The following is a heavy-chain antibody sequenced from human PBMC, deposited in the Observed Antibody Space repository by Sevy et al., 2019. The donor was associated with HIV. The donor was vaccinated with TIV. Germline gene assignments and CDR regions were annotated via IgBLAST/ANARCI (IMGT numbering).Heavy chain of an antibody. J-gene: IGHJ6*03. D-gene: IGHD3-10*01. CDR2: IYTSGST. CDR3: ARDLRGSYYYYMDV. CDR1: GGSISSYY. V-gene: IGHV4-4*07. Sequence: SETLSLTCTVSGGSISSYYWSWIRQPAGKGLEWIGRIYTSGSTNYNPSLKSRVTMSVDTSKNQFSMKLSSVTAADTAVYYCARDLRGSYYYYMDVWGKGTTVTVSS.